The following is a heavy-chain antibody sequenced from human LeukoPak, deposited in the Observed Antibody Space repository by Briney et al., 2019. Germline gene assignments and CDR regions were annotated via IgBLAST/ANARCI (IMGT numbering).Heavy chain of an antibody. J-gene: IGHJ4*02. Sequence: GGSLRLSCAVSGITLSNYGMSWVRQAPGKGLEWVAGISDSGGGTNYADSGKGRFTISRDNPKNTLYLQMNSLRAEDTAVYFCAKRGVVIRVILVGFHKEAYYFDSWGQGALVTVSS. V-gene: IGHV3-23*01. D-gene: IGHD3-22*01. CDR1: GITLSNYG. CDR3: AKRGVVIRVILVGFHKEAYYFDS. CDR2: ISDSGGGT.